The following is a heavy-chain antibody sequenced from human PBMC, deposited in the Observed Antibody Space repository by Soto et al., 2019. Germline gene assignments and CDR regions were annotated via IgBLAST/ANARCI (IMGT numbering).Heavy chain of an antibody. V-gene: IGHV4-39*01. CDR3: AISNGYSYAFDYYYYMDV. CDR1: GGSISSSSYY. CDR2: IYYSGST. J-gene: IGHJ6*03. Sequence: SETLSLTCTVSGGSISSSSYYWGWIRQPPGKGLEWIGSIYYSGSTYYNPSLKSRVTISVDTSKNQFSLKLSSVTAADTAVYYCAISNGYSYAFDYYYYMDVWGKGTTVTVSS. D-gene: IGHD5-18*01.